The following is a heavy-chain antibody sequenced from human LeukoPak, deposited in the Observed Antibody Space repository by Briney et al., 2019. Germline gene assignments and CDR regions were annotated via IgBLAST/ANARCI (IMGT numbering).Heavy chain of an antibody. CDR1: GFTFSSYE. J-gene: IGHJ4*02. D-gene: IGHD5-24*01. CDR3: ARAGEMATIFYFDY. Sequence: PGGSLRLSCAASGFTFSSYEMNWVRQAPGKGLEWVSYISSSGSTIYYADSVKGRFTISRDNAKNSLYLQMNSLRAEDTACYYCARAGEMATIFYFDYWGQGTLVTVSS. V-gene: IGHV3-48*03. CDR2: ISSSGSTI.